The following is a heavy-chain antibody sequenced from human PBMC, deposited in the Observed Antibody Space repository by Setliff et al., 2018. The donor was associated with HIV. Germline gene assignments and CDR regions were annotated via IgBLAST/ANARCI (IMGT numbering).Heavy chain of an antibody. CDR3: TEVVPVNPGYFND. J-gene: IGHJ1*01. Sequence: ASVKVSCKASGYAFTSQFMHWVRQAPGQGLEWMGIISPSGDRTTYAQRFRGRVTMTSDTSTGTVYMHLSGLRSDDTAVYYCTEVVPVNPGYFNDWGQGTLVTVSS. CDR2: ISPSGDRT. CDR1: GYAFTSQF. V-gene: IGHV1-46*01. D-gene: IGHD2-15*01.